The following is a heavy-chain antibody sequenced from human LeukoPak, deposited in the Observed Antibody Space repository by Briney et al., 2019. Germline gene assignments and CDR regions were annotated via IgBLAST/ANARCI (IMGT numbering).Heavy chain of an antibody. CDR2: IHFDGSEK. Sequence: PGGSLRLSCAASGSTFSSYWMSWVRQAPGKGLEWVANIHFDGSEKFYVDSVKGRFTISRDNAENSLSLQMNSLRAEDTAVYYCARDQWLVLGGDYWGQGTLVTVSP. J-gene: IGHJ4*02. D-gene: IGHD6-19*01. CDR3: ARDQWLVLGGDY. V-gene: IGHV3-7*01. CDR1: GSTFSSYW.